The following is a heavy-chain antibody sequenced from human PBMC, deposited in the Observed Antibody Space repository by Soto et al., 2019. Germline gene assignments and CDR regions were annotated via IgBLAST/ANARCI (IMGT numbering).Heavy chain of an antibody. V-gene: IGHV1-3*01. J-gene: IGHJ4*02. CDR2: INAGNGNT. D-gene: IGHD3-16*01. Sequence: ASVKVSCKASGYSFTTYAMHWVRQAPGQRLEWMGWINAGNGNTKYSQKLQGRVTITRDTSASTAYMELSSLRSEDSAVYYCVPRKGDPFTWGPGTLVTVSS. CDR1: GYSFTTYA. CDR3: VPRKGDPFT.